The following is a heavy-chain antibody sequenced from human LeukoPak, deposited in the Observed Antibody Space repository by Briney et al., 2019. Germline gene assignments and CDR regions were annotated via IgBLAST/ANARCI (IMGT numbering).Heavy chain of an antibody. Sequence: PSETLSLTCAVYGGSFSGYYWSWIRQPPGKGLEWIGEINHSGSTNYNPSLKSRVTISVDTSKNQFSLKLSSVTAADTAVYYCARGSGSYRNWGQGTLVTVSS. D-gene: IGHD1-26*01. CDR2: INHSGST. CDR1: GGSFSGYY. J-gene: IGHJ4*02. V-gene: IGHV4-34*01. CDR3: ARGSGSYRN.